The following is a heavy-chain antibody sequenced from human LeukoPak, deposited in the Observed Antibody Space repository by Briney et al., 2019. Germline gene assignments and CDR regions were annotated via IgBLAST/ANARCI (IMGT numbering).Heavy chain of an antibody. D-gene: IGHD4/OR15-4a*01. Sequence: SETLSLTCAVYGGPFSGYYWSWIRQPPGKGLEWIGEINHSGSTNYNPSLKSRVTISVDTSKNQFSLKLSSVTAADTAVYYCARTSMVVTGDAFDIWGQGTMVTVSS. J-gene: IGHJ3*02. V-gene: IGHV4-34*01. CDR3: ARTSMVVTGDAFDI. CDR2: INHSGST. CDR1: GGPFSGYY.